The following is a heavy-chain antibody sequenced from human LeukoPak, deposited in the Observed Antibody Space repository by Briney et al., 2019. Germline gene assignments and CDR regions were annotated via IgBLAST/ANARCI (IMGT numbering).Heavy chain of an antibody. CDR3: AKDVGNYYSGSRRGVFDY. CDR1: GFTFSSNA. J-gene: IGHJ4*02. CDR2: ISGSEDDT. V-gene: IGHV3-23*01. D-gene: IGHD3-10*01. Sequence: GGSLRLSCAASGFTFSSNAMSWVPQSPGKGLEWVSSISGSEDDTFYAYAVKGRFTISRDNSENTLYPQMNRLSAQDTAVSSCAKDVGNYYSGSRRGVFDYWGQGTLVTVSS.